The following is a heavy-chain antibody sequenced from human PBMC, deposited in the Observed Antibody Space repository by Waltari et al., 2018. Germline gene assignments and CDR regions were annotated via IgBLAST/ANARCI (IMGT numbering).Heavy chain of an antibody. J-gene: IGHJ4*02. V-gene: IGHV1-3*01. D-gene: IGHD6-13*01. Sequence: KASGYTFTSYAMHWVRQAPGQRLEWMGWINAGNGNTKYSQKFQGRVTITRDTSASTAYMELSSLRSEDTAVYYCARDIAAAPMDYWGQGTLVTVSS. CDR1: GYTFTSYA. CDR3: ARDIAAAPMDY. CDR2: INAGNGNT.